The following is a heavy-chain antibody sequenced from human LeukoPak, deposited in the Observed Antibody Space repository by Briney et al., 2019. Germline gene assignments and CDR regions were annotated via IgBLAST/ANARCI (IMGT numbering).Heavy chain of an antibody. CDR2: IYYRGST. D-gene: IGHD3-10*01. CDR3: ARHGEYYYGSGSWSDP. V-gene: IGHV4-59*08. CDR1: GGSISSYY. Sequence: SETLSLTCTVSGGSISSYYWSWIRQPPGKGLEWIGYIYYRGSTNYNPSLKSRVTISVDTSKNQFSLKLSSVTAADTAVYYCARHGEYYYGSGSWSDPWGQGTLVTVSS. J-gene: IGHJ5*02.